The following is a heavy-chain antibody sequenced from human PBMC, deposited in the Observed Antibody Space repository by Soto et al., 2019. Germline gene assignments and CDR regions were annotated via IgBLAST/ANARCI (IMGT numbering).Heavy chain of an antibody. J-gene: IGHJ3*02. V-gene: IGHV4-39*01. CDR2: IYYSGST. Sequence: SETLSLTCTVSGGSISSSSYYWGWIRQPPGKGLEWIGSIYYSGSTYYNPSLKSRVTISVDTSKNQFSLKLSSVTAADTAVYYCARRRVPAAMPQWAFDIWGQGTMVTVSS. CDR3: ARRRVPAAMPQWAFDI. CDR1: GGSISSSSYY. D-gene: IGHD2-2*01.